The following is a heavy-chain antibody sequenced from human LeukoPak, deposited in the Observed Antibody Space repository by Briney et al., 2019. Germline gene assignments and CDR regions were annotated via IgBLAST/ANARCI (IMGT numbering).Heavy chain of an antibody. J-gene: IGHJ3*02. V-gene: IGHV3-23*01. CDR3: AKPSYVSGSPDAFDI. Sequence: RGSLRLSCTASEFTFSSFAMSWVRQAPGKGLEWVSVISGSGATTSYADSVKGRFTISRDNSKSTLYLQMNSLSAEDTAIYYCAKPSYVSGSPDAFDIWGQGTMVIVSS. D-gene: IGHD3-10*01. CDR1: EFTFSSFA. CDR2: ISGSGATT.